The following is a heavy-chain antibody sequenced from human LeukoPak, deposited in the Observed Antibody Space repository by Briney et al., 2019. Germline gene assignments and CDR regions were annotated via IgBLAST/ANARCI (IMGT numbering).Heavy chain of an antibody. CDR2: INSDGSST. J-gene: IGHJ6*02. CDR1: GFTFSSYW. Sequence: GGTLRLSCAASGFTFSSYWMHWVRQAPGKGLVWVSRINSDGSSTSYADSVKGRFTISRDNAKNTLYLQMNSLRAEDTAVYYCARCYYDSSGYSSWGHYYYGMDVWGQGTTVTVSS. CDR3: ARCYYDSSGYSSWGHYYYGMDV. V-gene: IGHV3-74*01. D-gene: IGHD3-22*01.